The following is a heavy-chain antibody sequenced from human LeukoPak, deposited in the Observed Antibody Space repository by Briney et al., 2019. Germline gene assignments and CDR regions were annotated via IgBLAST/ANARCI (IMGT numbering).Heavy chain of an antibody. CDR3: GRDALVGYFSYYYIDV. CDR1: DGPIRSHY. CDR2: ISNSGST. D-gene: IGHD2-15*01. Sequence: SETLSLTCTVSDGPIRSHYWTWIRQSPVKGLEWIGDISNSGSTKYNPSLQSRVTISIDTSKSQFSLRLSSVTAADTAVYYCGRDALVGYFSYYYIDVWSKGITVTVSS. J-gene: IGHJ6*03. V-gene: IGHV4-59*11.